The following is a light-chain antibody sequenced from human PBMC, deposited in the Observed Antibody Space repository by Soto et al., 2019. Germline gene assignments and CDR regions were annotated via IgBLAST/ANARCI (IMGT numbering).Light chain of an antibody. CDR2: GAS. CDR1: ESVDGY. Sequence: VMTQSPGTLSVALGESATLSCGSGESVDGYLAWYQQKPGQAPRLLIYGASTRATGVTARFRGGGSGTEFTLTISSLQSEDSAVYYCQQYHKWPPITFGQGTRLEIK. V-gene: IGKV3-15*01. CDR3: QQYHKWPPIT. J-gene: IGKJ5*01.